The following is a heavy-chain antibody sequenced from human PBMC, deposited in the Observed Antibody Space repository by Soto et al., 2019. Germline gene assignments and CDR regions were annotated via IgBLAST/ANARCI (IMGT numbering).Heavy chain of an antibody. D-gene: IGHD3-10*01. CDR1: GFTLDDYA. J-gene: IGHJ4*02. CDR3: ANLPLYGSGFDC. Sequence: EVQLVESGGGLVQPGGSLRLSCAASGFTLDDYAIHWVRQAPGKGLEWDSGISWNGAATGYMNSVKGRFSISRDNTKNTLYLQMNSLRSEDTAVYYCANLPLYGSGFDCWGQGTLVTVSS. V-gene: IGHV3-9*01. CDR2: ISWNGAAT.